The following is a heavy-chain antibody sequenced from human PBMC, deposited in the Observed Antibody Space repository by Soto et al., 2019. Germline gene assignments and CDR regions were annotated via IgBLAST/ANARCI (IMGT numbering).Heavy chain of an antibody. CDR2: ISGGGGST. Sequence: EVQLLESGGGLIQPGGSLRLSCAASEFTFSTYAMTWVRQAPGKGLEWVSAISGGGGSTYYADSVKGRFTISRDNSKNTLYLQMNSLSDEDTGVYYCAKKFVSGNYPWGMDVWGQGTTVTVSS. J-gene: IGHJ6*02. D-gene: IGHD1-26*01. V-gene: IGHV3-23*01. CDR1: EFTFSTYA. CDR3: AKKFVSGNYPWGMDV.